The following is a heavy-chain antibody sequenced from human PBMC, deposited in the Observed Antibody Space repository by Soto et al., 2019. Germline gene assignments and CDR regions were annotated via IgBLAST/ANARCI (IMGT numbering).Heavy chain of an antibody. CDR1: GFTFSSYG. CDR3: AKTKVPAAKYYYYYMDV. CDR2: ISYDGSNK. J-gene: IGHJ6*03. Sequence: GGSLRLSCAASGFTFSSYGMHWVRQAPGKGLEWVAVISYDGSNKYYADSVKGRFTISRDNSKNTLYLQMNSLRAEDTAVYYCAKTKVPAAKYYYYYMDVWGKGTTITVSS. D-gene: IGHD2-2*01. V-gene: IGHV3-30*18.